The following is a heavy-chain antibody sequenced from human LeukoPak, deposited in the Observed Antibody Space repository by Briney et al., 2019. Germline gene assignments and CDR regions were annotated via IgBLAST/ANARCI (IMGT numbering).Heavy chain of an antibody. J-gene: IGHJ4*02. CDR2: ISSQSVYI. Sequence: GGSLRLSCEASGFTFNIYSMNWVRQVPGKGLEWVSSISSQSVYIYYADSVKGRFAISRDSARKSLYLQMNSLTAEDTAVYYCARDRYCTNGVCPIVWGQGTLVTASS. V-gene: IGHV3-21*01. CDR1: GFTFNIYS. CDR3: ARDRYCTNGVCPIV. D-gene: IGHD2-8*01.